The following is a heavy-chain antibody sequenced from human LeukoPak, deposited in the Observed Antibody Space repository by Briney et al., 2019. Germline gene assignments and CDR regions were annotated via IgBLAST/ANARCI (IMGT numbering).Heavy chain of an antibody. Sequence: SETLSLTCTVPGGSISSYYWSWLRQPPGKGLEWIGYIYYSGSTNYNPSLKSRVTISVDTSKNQFSLKLSSVTAADTAVYYCARLYSSSFPLYWGQGTLVTVSS. D-gene: IGHD6-6*01. CDR2: IYYSGST. V-gene: IGHV4-59*08. CDR1: GGSISSYY. CDR3: ARLYSSSFPLY. J-gene: IGHJ4*02.